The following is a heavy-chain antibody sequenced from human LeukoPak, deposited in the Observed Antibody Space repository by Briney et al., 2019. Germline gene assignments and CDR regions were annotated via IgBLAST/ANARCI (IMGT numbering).Heavy chain of an antibody. D-gene: IGHD2-2*01. Sequence: PSETLSLTCTVSGGSISSSSHYWGWIRQPPGKGLEWIGSLHYSGSTYYNPSLKIRVTISVDTPKNQFSLKLSSVTAADTAVYYCARTYCSSSSCLQYYFDYWGQGTLVTVSS. CDR2: LHYSGST. CDR1: GGSISSSSHY. CDR3: ARTYCSSSSCLQYYFDY. J-gene: IGHJ4*02. V-gene: IGHV4-39*01.